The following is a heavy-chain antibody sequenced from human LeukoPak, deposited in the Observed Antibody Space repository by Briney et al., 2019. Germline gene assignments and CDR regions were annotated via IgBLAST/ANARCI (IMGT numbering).Heavy chain of an antibody. CDR1: GFNFKTYW. D-gene: IGHD6-19*01. CDR2: IKQDGSEK. CDR3: ARGGIAMAGSMSLMD. J-gene: IGHJ4*02. V-gene: IGHV3-7*03. Sequence: GGSLRLSCAASGFNFKTYWMTWVRQAPGKGLEWVANIKQDGSEKNYVDSVKGRFTISRDNAKNSLYMQMNSLRVGDTAVYYCARGGIAMAGSMSLMDWGLGTLVTVSS.